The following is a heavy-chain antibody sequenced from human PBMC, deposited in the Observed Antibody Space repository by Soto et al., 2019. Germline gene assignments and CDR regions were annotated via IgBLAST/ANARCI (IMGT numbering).Heavy chain of an antibody. V-gene: IGHV4-34*01. CDR3: ARSPDSSGYYPRRYYYGMDV. D-gene: IGHD3-22*01. CDR1: GGSFSGYY. J-gene: IGHJ6*02. CDR2: INHSGST. Sequence: SETLSLTCAVYGGSFSGYYWSWIRQPPGKGLEWIGEINHSGSTNYNPSLKSRVTMSVDKSKNQFSLKLRSVTAADTAVYYCARSPDSSGYYPRRYYYGMDVWGQGTTVTVSS.